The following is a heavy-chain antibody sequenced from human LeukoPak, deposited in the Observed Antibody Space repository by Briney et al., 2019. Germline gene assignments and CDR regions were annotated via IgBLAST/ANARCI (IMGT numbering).Heavy chain of an antibody. D-gene: IGHD5-18*01. CDR2: INHSGST. V-gene: IGHV4-34*01. J-gene: IGHJ4*02. CDR1: GGSFSGYY. CDR3: ARGRIQLWLPPFDY. Sequence: SETLSLTCAVYGGSFSGYYWSWIRQPPGKGLEWNGEINHSGSTNYNPSLKSRVTISVDTSKNQFSLKLSSVTAADTAVYYCARGRIQLWLPPFDYWGQGTLVTVSS.